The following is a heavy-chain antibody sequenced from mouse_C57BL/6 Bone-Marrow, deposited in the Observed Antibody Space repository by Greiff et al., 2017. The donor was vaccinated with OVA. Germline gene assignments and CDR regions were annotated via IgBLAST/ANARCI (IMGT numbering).Heavy chain of an antibody. CDR2: IYPGDGDT. CDR3: ASRDIYDGYYGDY. CDR1: GYAFSSYW. V-gene: IGHV1-80*01. Sequence: VQLHQSGAELVKPGASVKISCKASGYAFSSYWMNWVKQRPGKGLEWIGQIYPGDGDTNYNGKFKGKATLTADKSSSTAYMQLSSLTSEDSAVYFCASRDIYDGYYGDYWGQGTTLTVSS. J-gene: IGHJ2*01. D-gene: IGHD2-3*01.